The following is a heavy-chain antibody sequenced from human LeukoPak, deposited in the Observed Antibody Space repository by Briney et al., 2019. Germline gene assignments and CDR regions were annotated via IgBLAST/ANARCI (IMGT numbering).Heavy chain of an antibody. CDR1: GYTFTTYG. CDR3: ARVVTTVTTSFDY. D-gene: IGHD4-17*01. J-gene: IGHJ4*02. CDR2: ISAYNGDT. Sequence: ASVKVSCKASGYTFTTYGITWVRQAPGQGLEWMGWISAYNGDTNYAQKFQGRVTMTTDTSTTTAYMELSSLRSEDTAVYYCARVVTTVTTSFDYWGQGTLVTVSS. V-gene: IGHV1-18*01.